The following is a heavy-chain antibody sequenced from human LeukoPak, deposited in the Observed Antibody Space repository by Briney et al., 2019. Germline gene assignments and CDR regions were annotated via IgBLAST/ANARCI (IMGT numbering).Heavy chain of an antibody. J-gene: IGHJ4*02. CDR3: AREQEAATGTVYFAY. CDR1: GYTFTSYG. D-gene: IGHD6-13*01. CDR2: ISAYNGNT. V-gene: IGHV1-18*01. Sequence: GASVKVSCKASGYTFTSYGISWVRQAPGQGLEWMGWISAYNGNTNYAQKLQGRDTMTTDTSTSTAYMELRSLRSDDTAVYYCAREQEAATGTVYFAYWGQGTLVTVSA.